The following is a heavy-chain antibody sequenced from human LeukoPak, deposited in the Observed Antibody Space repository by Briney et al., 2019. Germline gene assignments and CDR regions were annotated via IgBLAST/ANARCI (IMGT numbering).Heavy chain of an antibody. D-gene: IGHD2-8*02. CDR2: IKQDGSEK. CDR1: GFTFSSYW. J-gene: IGHJ5*02. Sequence: GGSLRLSCAASGFTFSSYWMSWVRQAPGKGLEWVANIKQDGSEKYYVDSVKGRFTISRDNAKNSLYLQMNSLRAEDTAVYYCARVLTGSWDWFDPWGQGTLVTVSS. CDR3: ARVLTGSWDWFDP. V-gene: IGHV3-7*01.